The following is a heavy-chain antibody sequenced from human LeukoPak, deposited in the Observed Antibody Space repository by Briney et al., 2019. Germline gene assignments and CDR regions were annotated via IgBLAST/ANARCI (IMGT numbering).Heavy chain of an antibody. Sequence: GGSPRLSCVVSGFTFSSYVMNWVRQAPGKGLEWVSYISSSGRNIYYADSVKGRFTISRDNAKNTLYLHMSSLRAEDTAVYFCARGPPLRDGYIGFFDYSGQGTLVTVSS. D-gene: IGHD5-24*01. CDR1: GFTFSSYV. V-gene: IGHV3-48*03. J-gene: IGHJ4*02. CDR3: ARGPPLRDGYIGFFDY. CDR2: ISSSGRNI.